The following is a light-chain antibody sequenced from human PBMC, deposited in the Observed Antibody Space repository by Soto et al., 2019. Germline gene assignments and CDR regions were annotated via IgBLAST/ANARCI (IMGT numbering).Light chain of an antibody. J-gene: IGLJ1*01. CDR2: DVT. CDR3: CSYAGSYV. V-gene: IGLV2-14*01. CDR1: SSNVGGYNY. Sequence: QSVLTQPASVSGAPGQSITISCTGASSNVGGYNYVSWYQQHPGKAPKLIIYDVTNRPSGVSNRFSGSKSANTASLTISGVQAADEADYYCCSYAGSYVFGTGTKVTVL.